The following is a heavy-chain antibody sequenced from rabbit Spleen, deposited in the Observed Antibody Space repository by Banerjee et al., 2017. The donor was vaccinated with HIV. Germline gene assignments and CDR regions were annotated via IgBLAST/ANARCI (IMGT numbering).Heavy chain of an antibody. CDR2: IDLLFGTT. CDR1: GFDFSRTG. Sequence: QEQLMESGGGLVQPGGSLKLSCKASGFDFSRTGVSWVRQAPGKGLEWIGYIDLLFGTTYYANWVNGRFTISSHNAQNTLYLQLHALTAADTATYFCVRGASGSGYDYANLWGPGTLVTVS. V-gene: IGHV1S47*01. J-gene: IGHJ4*01. CDR3: VRGASGSGYDYANL. D-gene: IGHD1-1*01.